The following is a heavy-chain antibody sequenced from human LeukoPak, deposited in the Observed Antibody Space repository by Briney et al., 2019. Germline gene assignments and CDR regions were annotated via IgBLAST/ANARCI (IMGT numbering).Heavy chain of an antibody. CDR1: GDSIIGYY. CDR2: IHYSGST. Sequence: SETLSLTCTVSGDSIIGYYWSWIRQPPGKGLEWIGYIHYSGSTNYNPSLQSRVTISVDTSRSHFSLKLSSATAADTAVYYCARGERLGPDFWGQGTLVTVSS. J-gene: IGHJ4*02. V-gene: IGHV4-59*01. CDR3: ARGERLGPDF. D-gene: IGHD1-1*01.